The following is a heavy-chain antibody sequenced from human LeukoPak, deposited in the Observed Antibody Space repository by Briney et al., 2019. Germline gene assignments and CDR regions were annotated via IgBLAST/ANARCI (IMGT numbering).Heavy chain of an antibody. CDR2: INQSGGST. D-gene: IGHD4-17*01. CDR1: GYTFTSYY. J-gene: IGHJ5*02. CDR3: AIGFYCDYDPVGVAWFDP. V-gene: IGHV1-46*01. Sequence: ASVNVSCKASGYTFTSYYMHWVRQSTGQGLEWMGIINQSGGSTSYAQKFQGRVTMTMDTSTSTVYMELSSLSAEEAAVYYCAIGFYCDYDPVGVAWFDPWGQGTLVSVSS.